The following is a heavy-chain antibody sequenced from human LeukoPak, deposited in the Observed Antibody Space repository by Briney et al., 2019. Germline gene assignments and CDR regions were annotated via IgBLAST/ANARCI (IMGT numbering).Heavy chain of an antibody. CDR2: ISGSGGST. CDR1: GFTFSNYA. Sequence: TGGSLRLSCAASGFTFSNYAMSWVRQAPGKGLEWVSAISGSGGSTDYADSVKGRFTISRDNSKNTLYLQMNSLRAEDTAVYYCAKDPFVGITNFGLVNYFDYWGQGTLVTVSS. D-gene: IGHD3-3*01. J-gene: IGHJ4*02. V-gene: IGHV3-23*01. CDR3: AKDPFVGITNFGLVNYFDY.